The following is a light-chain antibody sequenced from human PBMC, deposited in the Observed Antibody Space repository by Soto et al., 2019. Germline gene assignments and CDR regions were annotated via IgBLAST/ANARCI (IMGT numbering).Light chain of an antibody. V-gene: IGKV4-1*01. CDR1: QSVLYSSNNKNY. CDR2: WAS. J-gene: IGKJ2*01. CDR3: QQYYRTPPLYT. Sequence: DIVMTQSPDSLAVSLGERATINCKSSQSVLYSSNNKNYLAWYQQKPGQPPKLLIYWASTRESGVPDRFSGSGSGKDFTLTISSLQAEDVAVYYCQQYYRTPPLYTFGQGTKLEIK.